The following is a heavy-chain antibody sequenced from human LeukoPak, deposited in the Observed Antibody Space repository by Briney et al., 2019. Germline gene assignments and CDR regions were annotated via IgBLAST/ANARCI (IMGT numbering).Heavy chain of an antibody. Sequence: ASVKVSCKASGYTFTGDYIHWVRQAPGQGLEWMGWINPNSGGTNYAQKFQGRVTMTRDMSTSTVSMELSSLRSEDTAVYYCARDGATTGSGLNYWGQGTLVTVSS. D-gene: IGHD1-26*01. CDR3: ARDGATTGSGLNY. CDR1: GYTFTGDY. J-gene: IGHJ4*02. CDR2: INPNSGGT. V-gene: IGHV1-2*02.